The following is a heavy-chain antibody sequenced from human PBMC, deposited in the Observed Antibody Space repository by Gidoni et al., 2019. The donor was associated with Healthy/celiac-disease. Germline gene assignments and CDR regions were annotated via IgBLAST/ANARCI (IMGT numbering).Heavy chain of an antibody. D-gene: IGHD3-22*01. V-gene: IGHV4-30-4*01. Sequence: QVQLQESGPGLVKPSQTLSLTCTVSGDSLSSGEYYWSWIRQPRGKGLEWVGYIYYSGSTYYNPSLKSRVTISVDTSKNQFSLKLSSVTAADTAVYYCARDLGSSGFDYWGQGTLVTVSS. CDR3: ARDLGSSGFDY. CDR2: IYYSGST. J-gene: IGHJ4*02. CDR1: GDSLSSGEYY.